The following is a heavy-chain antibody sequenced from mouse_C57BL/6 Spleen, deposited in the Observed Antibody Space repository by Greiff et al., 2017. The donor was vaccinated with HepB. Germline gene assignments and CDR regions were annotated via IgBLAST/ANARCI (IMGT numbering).Heavy chain of an antibody. V-gene: IGHV1-64*01. J-gene: IGHJ2*01. CDR3: ARGYGPTHYFDY. CDR2: IHPNSGST. D-gene: IGHD1-1*02. Sequence: VKLMESGAELVKPGASVKLSCKASGYTFTSYWMHWVKQRPGQGLEWIGMIHPNSGSTNYNEKFKSKATLTVDKSSSTAYMQLSSLTSEDSAVYYCARGYGPTHYFDYWGQGTTLTVSS. CDR1: GYTFTSYW.